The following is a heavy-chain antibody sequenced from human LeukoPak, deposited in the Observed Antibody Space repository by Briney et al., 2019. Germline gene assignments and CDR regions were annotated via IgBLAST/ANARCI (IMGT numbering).Heavy chain of an antibody. CDR2: IYTSGST. J-gene: IGHJ4*02. CDR3: ARGRYYYDSSGYEELDY. D-gene: IGHD3-22*01. V-gene: IGHV4-4*07. CDR1: GGSISSYY. Sequence: PSETLSLTCTVSGGSISSYYWSWIRQPAGKGLEWIGRIYTSGSTNYNPSLKSRVTMSVATSKNQFSLKLSSVTAADTAVYYCARGRYYYDSSGYEELDYWGQGTLVTVSS.